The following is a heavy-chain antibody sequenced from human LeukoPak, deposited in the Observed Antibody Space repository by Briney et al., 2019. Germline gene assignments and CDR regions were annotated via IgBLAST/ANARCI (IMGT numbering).Heavy chain of an antibody. Sequence: PSETLSLTCAVYGGSFSGYYWSWIRQPPGKGLEWIGEINHSGSTNYNPSLKSRVTMSVDTSKNQFSLKLSSVTAADTAVYYCASLWPYQLSAFDIWGQGTMVTVSS. CDR1: GGSFSGYY. J-gene: IGHJ3*02. CDR2: INHSGST. V-gene: IGHV4-34*01. CDR3: ASLWPYQLSAFDI. D-gene: IGHD2-2*01.